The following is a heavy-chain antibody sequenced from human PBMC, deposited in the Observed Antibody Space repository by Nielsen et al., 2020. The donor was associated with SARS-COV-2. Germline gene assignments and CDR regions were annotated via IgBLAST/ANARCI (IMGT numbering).Heavy chain of an antibody. D-gene: IGHD2-15*01. Sequence: GESLKISCAASGFTFSSYSMNWVRQAPGKGLEWVGRIKSKSGGGTIDYAAPVEGRFTISRDDSRDTVFLQMNSLKSEDTGVYYCTTHGGGGGSCHPDWGQGTLVTVSS. V-gene: IGHV3-15*01. CDR2: IKSKSGGGTI. J-gene: IGHJ4*02. CDR3: TTHGGGGGSCHPD. CDR1: GFTFSSYS.